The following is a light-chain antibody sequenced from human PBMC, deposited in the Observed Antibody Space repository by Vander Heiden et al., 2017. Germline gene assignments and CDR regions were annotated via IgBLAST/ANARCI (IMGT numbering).Light chain of an antibody. V-gene: IGLV1-44*01. CDR3: ATWDHSLNAWV. CDR1: SSNIGSFA. Sequence: QSLLTQPPSASGTPGPRATIPCSGSSSNIGSFAVNWYHQLPETAPKLLIYSDNHRPSGVPDRFSGSRSGTSASLAISGLQSGDEADYYCATWDHSLNAWVFGGGTKLTVL. CDR2: SDN. J-gene: IGLJ3*02.